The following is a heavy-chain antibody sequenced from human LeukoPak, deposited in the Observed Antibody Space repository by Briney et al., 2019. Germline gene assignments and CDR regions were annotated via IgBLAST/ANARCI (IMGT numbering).Heavy chain of an antibody. Sequence: ASVKVSCKASGYTFTGYYMNWVRQAPGQGLEWMGWINANSGGTNYAQKFQGRVTMTRDTSISTAYMELSRLRSDDTAVYYCARVDKPYCGGDCHLDNWGQGTLVTVSS. V-gene: IGHV1-2*02. J-gene: IGHJ4*02. CDR1: GYTFTGYY. CDR2: INANSGGT. CDR3: ARVDKPYCGGDCHLDN. D-gene: IGHD2-21*02.